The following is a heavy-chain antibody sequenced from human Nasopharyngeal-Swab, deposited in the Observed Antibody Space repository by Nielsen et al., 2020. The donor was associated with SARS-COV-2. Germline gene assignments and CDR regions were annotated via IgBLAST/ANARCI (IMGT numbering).Heavy chain of an antibody. CDR2: ISYEGSNK. CDR1: GFIISSYA. V-gene: IGHV3-30-3*01. J-gene: IGHJ4*02. Sequence: GESLKISCAASGFIISSYAMDWVRHAPSRGLEWVAVISYEGSNKYYADSVKGRFTISRDNSKNTLYLQMNSLRGEDTAVYYCARGRGGSYFSYFEYWGQGTLVTVSS. CDR3: ARGRGGSYFSYFEY. D-gene: IGHD1-26*01.